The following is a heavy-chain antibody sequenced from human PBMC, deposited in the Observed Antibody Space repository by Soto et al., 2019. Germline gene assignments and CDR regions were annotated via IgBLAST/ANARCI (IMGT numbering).Heavy chain of an antibody. J-gene: IGHJ4*02. V-gene: IGHV3-30-3*01. CDR2: VSYEGSIQ. CDR3: VRAMAVLHLFLSGSFFGF. CDR1: GFTFNNHA. Sequence: GESLKISCAASGFTFNNHALHWVSQAPGKGLEWVALVSYEGSIQYYADSVKGRFSVSRDSSTNRLYLQMNSLKAEDTAVYYCVRAMAVLHLFLSGSFFGFWGRGTLVTVSS. D-gene: IGHD3-10*01.